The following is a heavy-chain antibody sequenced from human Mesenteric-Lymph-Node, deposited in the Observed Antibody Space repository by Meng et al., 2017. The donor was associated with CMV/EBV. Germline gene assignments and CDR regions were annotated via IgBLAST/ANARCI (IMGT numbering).Heavy chain of an antibody. CDR1: GGSFSGYY. CDR2: INHSGST. V-gene: IGHV4-34*01. Sequence: QGHVHQGGAGLLKPSETLSVTCAVYGGSFSGYYWNWIRQSPEKGLEWIGEINHSGSTTYNPSFTSRIIISVDTSTNQISLNMSSVTAADTAVYYCARGSSYDILTGYFDYWGQGALVTVSS. J-gene: IGHJ4*02. CDR3: ARGSSYDILTGYFDY. D-gene: IGHD3-9*01.